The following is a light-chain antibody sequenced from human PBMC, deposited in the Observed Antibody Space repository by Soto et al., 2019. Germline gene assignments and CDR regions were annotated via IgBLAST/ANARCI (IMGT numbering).Light chain of an antibody. CDR3: SSYTSNSTVV. V-gene: IGLV2-14*03. CDR2: DVS. CDR1: SSDVGAYNY. J-gene: IGLJ2*01. Sequence: QSALTQPASVSGSPGQSITISCTGTSSDVGAYNYVSWYQHHPGKAPKLLIYDVSHRPSGVSNRFSGSKSGNTASLTISGLQAEDEADYYCSSYTSNSTVVFGGGTKLTVL.